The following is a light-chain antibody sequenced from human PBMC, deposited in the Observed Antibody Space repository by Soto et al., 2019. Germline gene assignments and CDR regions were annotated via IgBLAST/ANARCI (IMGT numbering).Light chain of an antibody. CDR3: QQRDNWPLT. Sequence: EIVLTQSPATLSLSPGERATLSYRASESVGIYVAWYQHKPGQAPRLLIYDASNTATGIPARFRGSGSGTHFSLTIGSLESEDFAVYYCQQRDNWPLTIGGGTKVE. V-gene: IGKV3-11*01. CDR2: DAS. J-gene: IGKJ4*01. CDR1: ESVGIY.